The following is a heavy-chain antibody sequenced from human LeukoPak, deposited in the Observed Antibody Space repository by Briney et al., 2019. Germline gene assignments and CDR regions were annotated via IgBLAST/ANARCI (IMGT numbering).Heavy chain of an antibody. D-gene: IGHD3-3*01. Sequence: SETLSLTCTVSGASISSYYWTWIRQSPGKGLEWIGDVYYTGSTNYSPSLKSRVTMSVDMFNIQFSLKLRSVTAADTAVYYCASASYSDSGSDEYGPLQFDFWGQGTLVTVSS. CDR1: GASISSYY. CDR2: VYYTGST. J-gene: IGHJ4*02. CDR3: ASASYSDSGSDEYGPLQFDF. V-gene: IGHV4-59*01.